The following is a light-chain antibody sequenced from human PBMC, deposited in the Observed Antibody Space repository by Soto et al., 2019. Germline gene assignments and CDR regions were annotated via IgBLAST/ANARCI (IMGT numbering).Light chain of an antibody. CDR1: QSVSSNF. CDR3: QQYDNWPIT. V-gene: IGKV3-20*01. J-gene: IGKJ5*01. Sequence: EIVLTQSPGTLSLSPGERATLSCRASQSVSSNFLAWYQQKPGQAPRLLIYGASSRATGIPDRFSGSGSGTDFPLTISRLEPEDFAVYYCQQYDNWPITFGQGTRLEIK. CDR2: GAS.